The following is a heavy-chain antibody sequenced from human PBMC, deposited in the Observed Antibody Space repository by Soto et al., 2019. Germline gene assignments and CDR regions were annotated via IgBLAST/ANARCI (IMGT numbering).Heavy chain of an antibody. Sequence: TGGSLRLSCAASGFTFSSYAMSWVRQAPGKGLEWVSAISGSGGSTYYADSVKGRFTISRDNSKNTLYLQMNSLRAEDTAVYYCAKGSWRYCSSTSCSPYYYYYGMDVWGQGTTVPVSS. CDR1: GFTFSSYA. CDR2: ISGSGGST. V-gene: IGHV3-23*01. CDR3: AKGSWRYCSSTSCSPYYYYYGMDV. J-gene: IGHJ6*02. D-gene: IGHD2-2*01.